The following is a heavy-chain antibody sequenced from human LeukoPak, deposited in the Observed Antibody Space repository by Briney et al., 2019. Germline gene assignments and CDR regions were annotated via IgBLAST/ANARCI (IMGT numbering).Heavy chain of an antibody. Sequence: PSQTLSLTCAVAGGSISSGGYSWSWLRQPPGRGLEWVGYIYHSGLTYYNPSLKSRVTTSADTSKNQFSLKLSSVTAADTAVYYCARIAAADAFDIWGQGTMVTVSS. D-gene: IGHD6-13*01. CDR1: GGSISSGGYS. J-gene: IGHJ3*02. V-gene: IGHV4-30-2*02. CDR3: ARIAAADAFDI. CDR2: IYHSGLT.